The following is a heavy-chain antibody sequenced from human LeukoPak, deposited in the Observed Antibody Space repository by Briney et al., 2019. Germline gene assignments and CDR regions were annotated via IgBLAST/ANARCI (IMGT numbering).Heavy chain of an antibody. Sequence: GRSLRLSCAPSGFTSSSYWMGWVRQPPGKGREWVANIKQDATEKYYADSVEGRFTNARDNAKNSLYLQMNSLRAEDTAVYYCAIDRSWGYYYHMDLWGKGTTVTVSS. CDR1: GFTSSSYW. J-gene: IGHJ6*03. CDR2: IKQDATEK. D-gene: IGHD3-16*01. V-gene: IGHV3-7*01. CDR3: AIDRSWGYYYHMDL.